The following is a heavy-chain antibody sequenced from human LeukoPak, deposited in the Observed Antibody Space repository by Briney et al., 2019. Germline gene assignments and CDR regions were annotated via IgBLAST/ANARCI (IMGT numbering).Heavy chain of an antibody. D-gene: IGHD6-13*01. Sequence: ASVKVSCKASGYTFTSYDINWVRQATGQGLEWMGWMNPNSGNTGYAQKFQGRVTITRNTSISTAYMELSSLRSEDTAVYYCAREVQQLVRDKYYYYYYMDVWGKGTTVTVSS. CDR2: MNPNSGNT. V-gene: IGHV1-8*03. CDR3: AREVQQLVRDKYYYYYYMDV. CDR1: GYTFTSYD. J-gene: IGHJ6*03.